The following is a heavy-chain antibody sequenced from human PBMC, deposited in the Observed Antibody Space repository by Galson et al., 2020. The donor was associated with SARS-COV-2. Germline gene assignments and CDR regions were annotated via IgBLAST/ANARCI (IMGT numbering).Heavy chain of an antibody. CDR3: ARDITGTPSWFDP. V-gene: IGHV3-11*01. CDR1: GFTFSDSY. Sequence: GESLKISCAASGFTFSDSYMSWIRQAPGKGLEWVSYITSSGSTKYYADSVKGRFTISRDNAKNSLYLQMNSLRAEDTAVYYCARDITGTPSWFDPWGQGTLGTVS. D-gene: IGHD1-20*01. J-gene: IGHJ5*02. CDR2: ITSSGSTK.